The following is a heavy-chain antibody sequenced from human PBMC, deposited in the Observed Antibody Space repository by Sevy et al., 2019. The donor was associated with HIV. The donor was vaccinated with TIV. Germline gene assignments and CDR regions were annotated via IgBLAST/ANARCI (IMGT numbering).Heavy chain of an antibody. CDR1: GFTFSSYE. CDR3: ARELYCSSTSCYYPGHLDY. Sequence: GGSLRLSCAASGFTFSSYEMNWVRRAPGKGLEWVSYISSSGSTIYYADSVKGRFTISRDNAKNSLYLQMNSLRAEDTAVYYCARELYCSSTSCYYPGHLDYWGQGTLVTVSS. V-gene: IGHV3-48*03. D-gene: IGHD2-2*01. CDR2: ISSSGSTI. J-gene: IGHJ4*02.